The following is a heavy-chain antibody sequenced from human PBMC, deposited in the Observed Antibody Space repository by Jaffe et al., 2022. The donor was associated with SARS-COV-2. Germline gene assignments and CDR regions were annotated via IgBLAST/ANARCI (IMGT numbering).Heavy chain of an antibody. D-gene: IGHD3-10*01. CDR3: AKVTTKYYGSGSAFDY. CDR1: GFSFSNYP. V-gene: IGHV3-23*04. CDR2: ISAGAITT. J-gene: IGHJ4*02. Sequence: EVQLVESGGGLVQPGGSLRLSCAASGFSFSNYPMTWVRLAPGKGLEWVSAISAGAITTYYADSVKGRFTVSRDNSKNALYLQMNSLRAEDTALYYCAKVTTKYYGSGSAFDYWGQGTLVTVSS.